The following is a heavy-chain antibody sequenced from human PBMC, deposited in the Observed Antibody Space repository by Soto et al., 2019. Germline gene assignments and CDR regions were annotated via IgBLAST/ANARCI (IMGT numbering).Heavy chain of an antibody. D-gene: IGHD2-2*01. CDR1: GYSFTSYW. CDR2: IYPGDSDT. J-gene: IGHJ6*02. V-gene: IGHV5-51*01. CDR3: ASTSMAQNYYYYYGMDV. Sequence: PGESLKISCKGSGYSFTSYWIGWVRQMPGKGLEWMGIIYPGDSDTRYSPSFQGQVTISADKSISTAYLQWSSLKASDTAMYYCASTSMAQNYYYYYGMDVWGQGTTVTVSS.